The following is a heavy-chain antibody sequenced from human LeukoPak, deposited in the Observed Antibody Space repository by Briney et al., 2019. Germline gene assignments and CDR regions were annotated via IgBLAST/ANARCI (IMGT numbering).Heavy chain of an antibody. V-gene: IGHV1-69*04. CDR3: ARDRRTRSVVVYYYGMDV. CDR2: IIPILGIA. CDR1: GGTFSSYA. J-gene: IGHJ6*02. D-gene: IGHD2-2*01. Sequence: SVKVSCKASGGTFSSYAISWVRQAPGQGLEWMGRIIPILGIANYAQKFQGRVTITADKSTSTAYMELSSLRSEVTAVYYCARDRRTRSVVVYYYGMDVWGQGTTVTVSS.